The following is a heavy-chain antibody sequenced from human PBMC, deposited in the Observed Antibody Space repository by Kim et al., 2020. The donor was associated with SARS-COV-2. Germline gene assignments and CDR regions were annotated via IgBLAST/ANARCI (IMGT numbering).Heavy chain of an antibody. J-gene: IGHJ4*02. CDR3: AGGSSGWYYFDY. V-gene: IGHV3-23*03. D-gene: IGHD6-19*01. CDR1: GFTFSSYA. CDR2: IYSGGSST. Sequence: GGSLRLSCAASGFTFSSYAMSWVRQAPGKGLEWVSVIYSGGSSTYYADSVKGRFTISRDNSKNTLYLQMNSLRAEDTAVYYCAGGSSGWYYFDYWGQGTLVTVSS.